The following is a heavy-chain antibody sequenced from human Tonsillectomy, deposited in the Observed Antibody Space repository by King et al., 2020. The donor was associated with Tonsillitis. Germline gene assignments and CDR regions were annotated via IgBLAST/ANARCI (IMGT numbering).Heavy chain of an antibody. CDR1: GFTLSRYW. CDR2: IKQDGSEK. Sequence: VQLVESGGGLVQPGGSLRLSCAASGFTLSRYWMSWVRQAPGKGLEWVANIKQDGSEKYYVDSVKGRFTISRDNAKNSLYLQMNSLRADDTAVYSCTRDPYSDSSRYYWAFDYWGQGTLVTVSS. V-gene: IGHV3-7*01. D-gene: IGHD3-22*01. J-gene: IGHJ4*02. CDR3: TRDPYSDSSRYYWAFDY.